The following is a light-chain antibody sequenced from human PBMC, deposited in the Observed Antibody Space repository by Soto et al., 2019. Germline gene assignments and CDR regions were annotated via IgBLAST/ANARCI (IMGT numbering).Light chain of an antibody. V-gene: IGKV3-20*01. CDR2: DAS. CDR1: QSVSRTY. CDR3: QQYGTSPPT. Sequence: EIVLTQSPDTLSLSPGERATLSCRASQSVSRTYLAWYQQKPGQAPRLLIYDASNRATGFPDRFSGSESGTDFTLTISRLEPEDFAVYYCQQYGTSPPTFGQGTKVEI. J-gene: IGKJ1*01.